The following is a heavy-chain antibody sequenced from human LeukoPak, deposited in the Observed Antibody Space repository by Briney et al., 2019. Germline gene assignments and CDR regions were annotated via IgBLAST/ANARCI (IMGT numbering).Heavy chain of an antibody. J-gene: IGHJ4*02. Sequence: PGGSLRLSCAASGFTFTNYWMSWVRQAPGKGLEWVANIKQDGSQIYYVDSLRGRFTISRDNAKNSVYLQMNSLRAEDTAVYYCARMGYSSSCWDYWGQGTLVTVSS. CDR2: IKQDGSQI. D-gene: IGHD6-19*01. CDR3: ARMGYSSSCWDY. V-gene: IGHV3-7*01. CDR1: GFTFTNYW.